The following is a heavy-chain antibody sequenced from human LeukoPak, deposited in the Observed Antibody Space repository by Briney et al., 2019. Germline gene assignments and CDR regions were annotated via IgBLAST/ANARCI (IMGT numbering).Heavy chain of an antibody. D-gene: IGHD3-16*01. CDR3: ATGRGRRALAQGGY. CDR2: IIWNGGGT. J-gene: IGHJ4*02. Sequence: PGGSLRLSCAASGFTFDDYGMSWVRQVPGKGLEWVSGIIWNGGGTGYADSVKGRFTISRDNAKNSLYLQMNCLRAEDTALYHCATGRGRRALAQGGYWGQGILVTVSS. V-gene: IGHV3-20*01. CDR1: GFTFDDYG.